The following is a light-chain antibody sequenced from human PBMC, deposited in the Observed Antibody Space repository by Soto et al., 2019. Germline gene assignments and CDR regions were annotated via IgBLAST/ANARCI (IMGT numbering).Light chain of an antibody. V-gene: IGKV1-5*01. Sequence: DLQMTQSPSTLSASVGDRVTITCRASQSISSWLAWYQQKPGKAPKLLIYDASSLESGVPSRFSGSGSATEFTLTISSRQPDDFATYYCQQYNSYSPRYTFGQGTKLEIK. CDR1: QSISSW. CDR2: DAS. CDR3: QQYNSYSPRYT. J-gene: IGKJ2*01.